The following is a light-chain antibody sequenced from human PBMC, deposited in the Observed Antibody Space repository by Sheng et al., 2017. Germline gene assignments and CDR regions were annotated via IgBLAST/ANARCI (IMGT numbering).Light chain of an antibody. CDR3: QHYGISSYT. Sequence: EIVMTQSPASLSMSSGERVTLSCRASQSVSSSYLAWYQQKPGRAPRLLIYGASNRATGIPDRFSGSGSGTDFTLTISRLEPEDFEVYYCQHYGISSYTFGQGTKLEI. CDR2: GAS. V-gene: IGKV3-20*01. J-gene: IGKJ2*01. CDR1: QSVSSSY.